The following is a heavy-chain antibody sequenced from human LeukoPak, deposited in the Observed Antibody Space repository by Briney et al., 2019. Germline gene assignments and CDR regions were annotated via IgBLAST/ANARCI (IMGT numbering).Heavy chain of an antibody. V-gene: IGHV4-34*01. CDR2: TNHSGST. D-gene: IGHD3-22*01. CDR3: ARRARYYYDSSGYQY. J-gene: IGHJ4*02. Sequence: PSETLSLTCAVYGGSFSGYYWSWIRQPPGKGLEWIGETNHSGSTNYNPSLKSRVTISVDTSKDQFSLKLSSVTAADTAVYYCARRARYYYDSSGYQYWGQGTLVTVSS. CDR1: GGSFSGYY.